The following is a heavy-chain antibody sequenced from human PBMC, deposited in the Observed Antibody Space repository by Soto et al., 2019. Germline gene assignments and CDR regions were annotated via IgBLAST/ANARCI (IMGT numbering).Heavy chain of an antibody. CDR3: ARVVTGTSLYYYYGMDV. Sequence: PGGSLRLSCAASGFTFSSYSMNWVRQAPGKGLEWVSYISSSSSTIYYADSVKGRFTISRDNAKNSLYLQMKSLRDEDTAVYYCARVVTGTSLYYYYGMDVWGQGTTVTVSS. CDR1: GFTFSSYS. D-gene: IGHD1-20*01. CDR2: ISSSSSTI. J-gene: IGHJ6*02. V-gene: IGHV3-48*02.